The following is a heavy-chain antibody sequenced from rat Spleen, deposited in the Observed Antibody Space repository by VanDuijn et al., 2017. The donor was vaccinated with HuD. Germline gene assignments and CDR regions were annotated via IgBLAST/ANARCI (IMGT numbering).Heavy chain of an antibody. J-gene: IGHJ4*01. CDR2: ITPSGNYT. CDR3: TTDNSGSYYYVMDA. V-gene: IGHV5-27*01. CDR1: GFTFSNYD. D-gene: IGHD4-3*01. Sequence: EVQLVESGGGLVQPGRSLKLSCAASGFTFSNYDMAWVRQAPTKGLEWVSSITPSGNYTYYRDSVKGRFAISRDNAKSTLYLQMDSLRSEDTATYYCTTDNSGSYYYVMDAWGQGASVTVSS.